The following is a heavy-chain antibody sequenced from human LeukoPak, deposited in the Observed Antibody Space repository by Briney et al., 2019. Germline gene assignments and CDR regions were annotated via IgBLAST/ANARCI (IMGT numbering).Heavy chain of an antibody. CDR2: IQDDGAKT. CDR3: ATQTITLVVVIRPFDY. Sequence: GGSLRLSCAASGFTFITYPMHWVRQAPGKGLEWVALIQDDGAKTNYADSVRGRFTISRDNSRSTVYLQMNSLKPDDTAVYYCATQTITLVVVIRPFDYCGQGALVTVSS. CDR1: GFTFITYP. J-gene: IGHJ4*02. V-gene: IGHV3-30*02. D-gene: IGHD3-22*01.